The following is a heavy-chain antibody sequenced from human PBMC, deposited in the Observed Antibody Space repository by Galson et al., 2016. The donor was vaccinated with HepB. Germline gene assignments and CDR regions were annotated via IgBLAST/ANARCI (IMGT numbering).Heavy chain of an antibody. J-gene: IGHJ4*02. Sequence: SLRLSCAASGFTFSGSAIHWVRQASGKGLEWVGRIRSKASNYATAYAASVKGRFTISRDDSKNTAYLQMNSLKTEDTAVYYCGKHGGFNYWGQGALVTVSS. V-gene: IGHV3-73*01. CDR1: GFTFSGSA. CDR2: IRSKASNYAT. D-gene: IGHD3-16*01. CDR3: GKHGGFNY.